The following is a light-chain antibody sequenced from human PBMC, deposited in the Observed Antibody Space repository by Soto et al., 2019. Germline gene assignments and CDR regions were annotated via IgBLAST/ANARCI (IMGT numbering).Light chain of an antibody. CDR3: QQYYSYWT. V-gene: IGKV1-5*01. CDR2: DAS. CDR1: HSISTS. Sequence: DIQMTQSPSTLSASVGDRITITCRASHSISTSLAWYQQKLGKAPKLLLFDASTLQSGVPSRFSGRGSGTEFTLTISSLQPADFATYSCQQYYSYWTFGQGTRVEI. J-gene: IGKJ1*01.